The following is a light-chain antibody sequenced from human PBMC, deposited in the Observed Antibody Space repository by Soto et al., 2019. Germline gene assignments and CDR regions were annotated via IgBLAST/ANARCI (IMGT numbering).Light chain of an antibody. CDR2: DAS. V-gene: IGKV3-11*01. J-gene: IGKJ2*01. Sequence: EIVLTQSPATLSLSPGERATLSCRASQSVSSFLAWYQQKPGQAPRLLIYDASNRATGIPARFSGSGSGTVFTLTISSLEPEDFAVYYCQQRSNWPLTFGPGTKLEIK. CDR3: QQRSNWPLT. CDR1: QSVSSF.